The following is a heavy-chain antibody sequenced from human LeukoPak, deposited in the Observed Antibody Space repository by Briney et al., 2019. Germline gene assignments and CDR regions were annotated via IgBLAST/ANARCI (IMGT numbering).Heavy chain of an antibody. J-gene: IGHJ6*03. V-gene: IGHV1-69*05. Sequence: ASVKVSCKASGGTFSSYAISWVRQAPGQGLEWMGGIIPIFGTANYAQKFQGRVTITTDESTSTAYMELSSLRSEDTAVYYCARTTLATGTQLPYYYYYYHMDVWGKGTTVTVSS. CDR3: ARTTLATGTQLPYYYYYYHMDV. CDR1: GGTFSSYA. CDR2: IIPIFGTA. D-gene: IGHD1-1*01.